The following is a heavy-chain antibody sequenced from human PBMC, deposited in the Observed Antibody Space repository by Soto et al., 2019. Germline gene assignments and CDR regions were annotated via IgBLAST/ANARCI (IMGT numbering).Heavy chain of an antibody. CDR3: ARLGLPGGNSWFAP. CDR2: IYHSGST. D-gene: IGHD2-21*02. CDR1: GGSISSGGYS. J-gene: IGHJ5*02. Sequence: QLQLQESGSGLVKPSQTLSLTCAVSGGSISSGGYSWSWIRQPPGKGLEWIGYIYHSGSTYYNPSLKSRVTISVDRSKNQFSLKLSSVTAADTAVYYCARLGLPGGNSWFAPWGQGTLVTVSS. V-gene: IGHV4-30-2*01.